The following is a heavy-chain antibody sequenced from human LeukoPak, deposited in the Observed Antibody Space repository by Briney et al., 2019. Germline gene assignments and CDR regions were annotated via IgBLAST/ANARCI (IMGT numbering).Heavy chain of an antibody. CDR2: INHSGSN. J-gene: IGHJ4*02. Sequence: SETLSVTCAVYGGSFSGYYWSWLRQPPGKGGGGIGEINHSGSNNYNPSLKSRVTISVDTSKHQFSLKLSSVTAADTAVYYCARGRRITMIVRSLVDYWGQGTLVTVSS. D-gene: IGHD3-22*01. CDR1: GGSFSGYY. V-gene: IGHV4-34*01. CDR3: ARGRRITMIVRSLVDY.